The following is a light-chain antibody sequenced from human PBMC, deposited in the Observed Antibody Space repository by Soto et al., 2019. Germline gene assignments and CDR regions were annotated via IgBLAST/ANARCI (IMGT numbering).Light chain of an antibody. Sequence: QLVLTQSPSASASLGAWVKLTCTLSSSHSSYAIAWHQQQPEKGPRYLMKLNSDGRHTKGDGIPDRFSGSSSGTERYLTISSLQSEDEADYYCQTWGTGILVFGGGTKLTVL. V-gene: IGLV4-69*01. CDR2: LNSDGRH. CDR3: QTWGTGILV. CDR1: SSHSSYA. J-gene: IGLJ2*01.